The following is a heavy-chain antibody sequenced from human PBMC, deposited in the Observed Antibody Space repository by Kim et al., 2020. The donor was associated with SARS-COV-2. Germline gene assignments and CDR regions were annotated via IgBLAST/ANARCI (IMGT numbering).Heavy chain of an antibody. V-gene: IGHV1-2*06. Sequence: ASVKVSCKASGYTFTGYYMHWVRQAPGQGLEWMGRINPNSGGTNYAQKFQGRVTMTRDTSISTAYMELSRLRSDDTAVYYCARGVYYYDSSGYYSGYFDLWGRGTLVTVSS. J-gene: IGHJ2*01. CDR2: INPNSGGT. CDR3: ARGVYYYDSSGYYSGYFDL. CDR1: GYTFTGYY. D-gene: IGHD3-22*01.